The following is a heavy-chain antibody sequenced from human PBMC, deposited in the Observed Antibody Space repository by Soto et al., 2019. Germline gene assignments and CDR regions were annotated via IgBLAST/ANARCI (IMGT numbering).Heavy chain of an antibody. V-gene: IGHV3-23*01. CDR3: AKEAAAAAVNPYYFDY. CDR1: GFTFSSYA. CDR2: ISGSGGST. Sequence: GGSLRLSCAASGFTFSSYAMSWVRQAPGKGLEWVSAISGSGGSTYYADSVKGRFTISRDNSKNTLYLQMDSLRAEDTAVYYCAKEAAAAAVNPYYFDYWGQGTLVTVSS. D-gene: IGHD6-13*01. J-gene: IGHJ4*02.